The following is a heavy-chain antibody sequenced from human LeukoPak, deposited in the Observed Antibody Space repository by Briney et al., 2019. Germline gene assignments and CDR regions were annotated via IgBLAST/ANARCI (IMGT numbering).Heavy chain of an antibody. CDR2: INLRGST. J-gene: IGHJ4*02. D-gene: IGHD3-10*01. CDR3: ARLWYYGSGSPTLDY. Sequence: SETLSLTCAVYGGSFNDYYWNWIRQPPGKGLEWIGEINLRGSTTYNPSLKSRVTISLDESKNQFSLKLSSVTAADTAVYHCARLWYYGSGSPTLDYWGQGALVTVSS. CDR1: GGSFNDYY. V-gene: IGHV4-34*01.